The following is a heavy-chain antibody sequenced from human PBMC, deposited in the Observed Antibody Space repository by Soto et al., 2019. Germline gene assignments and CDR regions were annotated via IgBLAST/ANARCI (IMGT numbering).Heavy chain of an antibody. CDR1: GGSVSSTSNY. CDR2: VYYSGST. CDR3: ARVGRPHAGILLPIYCFDN. V-gene: IGHV4-61*01. Sequence: SETLSLTWPVAGGSVSSTSNYWIWILQPPGKRLEWLGYVYYSGSTYYNPSLKSQVTISVDTSKNQFSLNLSSVTAADAAVYYCARVGRPHAGILLPIYCFDNWGQGTLGTVSS. J-gene: IGHJ4*02. D-gene: IGHD2-15*01.